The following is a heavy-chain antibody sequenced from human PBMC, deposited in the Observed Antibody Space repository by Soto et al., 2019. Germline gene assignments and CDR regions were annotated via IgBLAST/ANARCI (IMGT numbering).Heavy chain of an antibody. J-gene: IGHJ6*02. Sequence: QLQLQESGPGLVKPSETLSLTCTVSGGSISSSSYYWDWIRQPPGKGLEWIGSFYYNGSTYYNPSLKRRVTLSVDTSKNQFSLKLSSVTAADTAVYYCASTQWILYGLDVWGQGTTVTVSS. CDR2: FYYNGST. D-gene: IGHD5-18*01. CDR1: GGSISSSSYY. CDR3: ASTQWILYGLDV. V-gene: IGHV4-39*01.